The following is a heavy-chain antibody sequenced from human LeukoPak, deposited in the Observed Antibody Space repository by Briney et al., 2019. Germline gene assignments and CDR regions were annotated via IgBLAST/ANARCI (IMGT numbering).Heavy chain of an antibody. D-gene: IGHD5-18*01. CDR3: ARIQLWSHDAFDI. CDR2: IKQDGSEK. V-gene: IGHV3-7*01. CDR1: GFTFSSYW. J-gene: IGHJ3*02. Sequence: GGSLRLSCAASGFTFSSYWMSWVRQAPGKGLEWVANIKQDGSEKYYVDSVKGRFTISRDNAKNSLYLQMNSLRAEDTAVYYCARIQLWSHDAFDIWGQGTMVTVSS.